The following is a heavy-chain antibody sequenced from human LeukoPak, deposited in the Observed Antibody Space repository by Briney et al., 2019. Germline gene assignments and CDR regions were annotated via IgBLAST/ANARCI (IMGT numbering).Heavy chain of an antibody. J-gene: IGHJ4*02. D-gene: IGHD3-22*01. CDR3: AKYQDYYDCSGYYCYFDY. Sequence: GGSLRLSCAASGFTFSSYAMSWVRQAPGKGLEWVSAISGSGGSTYYADSVKGRFTISRDNSKNTLYLQMNSLRAEDTAVYYCAKYQDYYDCSGYYCYFDYWGQGTLVTVSS. CDR2: ISGSGGST. CDR1: GFTFSSYA. V-gene: IGHV3-23*01.